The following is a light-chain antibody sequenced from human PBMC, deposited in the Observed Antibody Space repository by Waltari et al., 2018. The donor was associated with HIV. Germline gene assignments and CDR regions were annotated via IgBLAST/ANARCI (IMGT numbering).Light chain of an antibody. J-gene: IGKJ2*01. Sequence: EFVLTQPPGTLSLSPGERATLSCRASQSVSSSYLAWYQQRPGQAPRLLIYGASSRAAGIPDRFTGSGSGTDFTLTISRLEPEDFAVYYCQHFDTSLPKYTFGQGTKLEIK. CDR2: GAS. V-gene: IGKV3-20*01. CDR3: QHFDTSLPKYT. CDR1: QSVSSSY.